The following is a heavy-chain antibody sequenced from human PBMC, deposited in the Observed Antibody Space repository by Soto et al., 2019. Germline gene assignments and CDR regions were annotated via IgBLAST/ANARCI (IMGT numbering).Heavy chain of an antibody. CDR3: ARDWAQPLLRFLDRSENYYYYGMDV. CDR2: IIPIFGTA. CDR1: GGTFSSYA. J-gene: IGHJ6*02. V-gene: IGHV1-69*13. D-gene: IGHD3-3*01. Sequence: SVKVSFKASGGTFSSYAISWLRQAPGQGLEWMGGIIPIFGTANYAQKFQGRVTITADESTSTAYMELSSLRSEDTAVYYCARDWAQPLLRFLDRSENYYYYGMDVWGQGTTVTVSS.